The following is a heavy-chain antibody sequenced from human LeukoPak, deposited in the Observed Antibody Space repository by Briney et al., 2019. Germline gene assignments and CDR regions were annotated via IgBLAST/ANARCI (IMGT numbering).Heavy chain of an antibody. CDR2: MNPNSGNT. J-gene: IGHJ6*03. CDR1: GYTFTSYD. Sequence: ASVKVSCKASGYTFTSYDINWVRQATGQGLEWMGWMNPNSGNTGYAQKFQGRVTMTRNTSISTAYMELSSLRSEDTAVYYCAREGEANSGYDSRYYYYMDVWGKGTTVTISS. D-gene: IGHD5-12*01. V-gene: IGHV1-8*01. CDR3: AREGEANSGYDSRYYYYMDV.